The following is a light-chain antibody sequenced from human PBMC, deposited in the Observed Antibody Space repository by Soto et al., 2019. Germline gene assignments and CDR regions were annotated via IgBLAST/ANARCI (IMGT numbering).Light chain of an antibody. CDR2: GNS. Sequence: QSVLTQPPSVSGAPGQRVTIYCTGSSSNIGAGYDVHWYQQLPGTAPKLLIYGNSNRPSGVPDRFSGSKSGTLASLAITRLQAEDEADYYCQSYDSSLSGYVFGTGTKLTVL. V-gene: IGLV1-40*01. CDR1: SSNIGAGYD. J-gene: IGLJ1*01. CDR3: QSYDSSLSGYV.